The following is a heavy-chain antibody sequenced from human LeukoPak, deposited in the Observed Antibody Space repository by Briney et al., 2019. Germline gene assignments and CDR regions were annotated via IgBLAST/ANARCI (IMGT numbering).Heavy chain of an antibody. CDR1: GYSISSGYY. CDR2: IYHSGST. J-gene: IGHJ5*02. CDR3: ARRQSSGWYVDWFDP. V-gene: IGHV4-38-2*02. D-gene: IGHD6-19*01. Sequence: PSETLSLTCTVSGYSISSGYYWGWIRQPPGKGLEWIGSIYHSGSTYYNPSLKSRVTISVDTSKNQFSLKLSSVTAADTAVYYCARRQSSGWYVDWFDPWGQGTLVTVSS.